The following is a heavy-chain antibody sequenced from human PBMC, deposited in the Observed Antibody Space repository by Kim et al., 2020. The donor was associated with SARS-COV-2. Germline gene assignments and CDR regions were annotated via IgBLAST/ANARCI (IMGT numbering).Heavy chain of an antibody. D-gene: IGHD5-18*01. CDR1: GGSISSYY. J-gene: IGHJ6*02. CDR2: IYYSGST. Sequence: SETLSLTCTVSGGSISSYYWSWIRQPPGKGLEWIGYIYYSGSTNYNPSLKSRVTISVDTSKNQFSLKLSSVTAADTAVYYCARDLVVAYSYDKYYYYGMDVWGQGTTVTVSS. V-gene: IGHV4-59*01. CDR3: ARDLVVAYSYDKYYYYGMDV.